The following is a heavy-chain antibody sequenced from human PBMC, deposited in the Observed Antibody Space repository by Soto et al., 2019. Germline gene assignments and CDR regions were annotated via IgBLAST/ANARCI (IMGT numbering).Heavy chain of an antibody. CDR1: GFIFNTYS. J-gene: IGHJ4*02. CDR2: ISGSSQTI. CDR3: ARTLSWRRGPFDS. Sequence: GGSLRLSCAASGFIFNTYSMNWVRQAPGKGLEWVSHISGSSQTIFYADPVRGRFTISRDNANNSTYLQMVSLRDEDTAVYYCARTLSWRRGPFDSWGQGALVTVSS. V-gene: IGHV3-48*02. D-gene: IGHD2-15*01.